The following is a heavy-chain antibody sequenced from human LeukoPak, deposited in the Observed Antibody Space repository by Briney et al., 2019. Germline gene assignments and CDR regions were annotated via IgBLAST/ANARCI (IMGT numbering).Heavy chain of an antibody. CDR2: IYHSGNT. Sequence: SETLSLTCAVSGGSISSSNWWSWVRQPPGKGLEWIGEIYHSGNTNYNPSLKSRVTILEDKSKNQFSLKLSSVTAADTAVYYCARLSLKVLEWSPTKGKETHYFDYWGQGTLVTVSS. V-gene: IGHV4-4*02. CDR1: GGSISSSNW. J-gene: IGHJ4*02. D-gene: IGHD3-3*01. CDR3: ARLSLKVLEWSPTKGKETHYFDY.